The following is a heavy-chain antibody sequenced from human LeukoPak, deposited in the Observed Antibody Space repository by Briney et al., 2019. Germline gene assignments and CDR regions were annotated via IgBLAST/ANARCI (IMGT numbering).Heavy chain of an antibody. CDR2: INPNSGGT. V-gene: IGHV1-2*02. J-gene: IGHJ6*02. Sequence: ASVKVSFKASGYTFTGYYMHWVRQAPGQGLEWMGWINPNSGGTNYAQKFQGRVTMTRDTSISTAYMELSRLRSDDTAVYYCARDSPPYSSSWYDMYYYYYYGMDVWGQGTTVTVSS. CDR3: ARDSPPYSSSWYDMYYYYYYGMDV. D-gene: IGHD6-13*01. CDR1: GYTFTGYY.